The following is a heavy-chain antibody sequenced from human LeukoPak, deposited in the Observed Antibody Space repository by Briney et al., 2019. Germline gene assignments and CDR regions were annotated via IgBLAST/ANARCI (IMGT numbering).Heavy chain of an antibody. D-gene: IGHD2-2*01. CDR2: ISAYNGNT. CDR3: ARYCSSTSCYDGLGY. V-gene: IGHV1-18*01. CDR1: GYTFTSYG. Sequence: GASVKVSCKASGYTFTSYGTSWVRQAPGQGLEWVGWISAYNGNTNYAQKLQGRVTMTTDTSTSTAYMELRSLRSDDTAVYYCARYCSSTSCYDGLGYWGQGTLVTVSS. J-gene: IGHJ4*02.